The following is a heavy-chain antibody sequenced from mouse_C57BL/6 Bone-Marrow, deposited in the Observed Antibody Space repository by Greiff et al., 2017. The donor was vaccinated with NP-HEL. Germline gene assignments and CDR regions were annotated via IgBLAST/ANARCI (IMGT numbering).Heavy chain of an antibody. CDR1: GYTFTSYW. V-gene: IGHV1-55*01. CDR2: IYPGSGST. Sequence: QVQLQQSGAELVKPGASVKMSCKASGYTFTSYWITWVKQRPGQGLEWIGDIYPGSGSTNYNEKFKSKATLTVDTSSSTAYMQLSSRTSEDSAVYYCATYDYDVPAWFAYWGQGTLVTVSA. J-gene: IGHJ3*01. CDR3: ATYDYDVPAWFAY. D-gene: IGHD2-4*01.